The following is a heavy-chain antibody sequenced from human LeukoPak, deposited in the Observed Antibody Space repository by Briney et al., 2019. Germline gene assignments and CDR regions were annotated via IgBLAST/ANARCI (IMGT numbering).Heavy chain of an antibody. D-gene: IGHD5-12*01. CDR3: AAGRWLRSGSDY. CDR1: GYTFTSYG. Sequence: ASVKVSCKASGYTFTSYGISWVRQAPGQGLEWMGWINPNSGGTNYAQKFQGRVTMTRDTSISTAYMELDRLRSDDTAVHFCAAGRWLRSGSDYWGQGTLVTVSS. CDR2: INPNSGGT. V-gene: IGHV1-2*02. J-gene: IGHJ4*02.